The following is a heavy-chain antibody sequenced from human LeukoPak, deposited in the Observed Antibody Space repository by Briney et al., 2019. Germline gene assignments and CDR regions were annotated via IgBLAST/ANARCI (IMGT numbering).Heavy chain of an antibody. J-gene: IGHJ6*03. CDR3: ARFMTDFYYYYYMDV. CDR2: INTNTGNP. D-gene: IGHD3-16*01. V-gene: IGHV7-4-1*02. CDR1: GYTFTSHA. Sequence: ASVKVSCKASGYTFTSHAINWVRQAPGQGLEWMGWINTNTGNPTYAQGFTGRFVFSLDTSVSTAYLQISSLKAEDTAVYYCARFMTDFYYYYYMDVWGKGTTVTVSS.